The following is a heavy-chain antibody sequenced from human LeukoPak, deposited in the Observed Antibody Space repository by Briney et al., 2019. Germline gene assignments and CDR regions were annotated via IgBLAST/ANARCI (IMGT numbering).Heavy chain of an antibody. D-gene: IGHD5-18*01. V-gene: IGHV4-30-4*01. CDR1: GGPISSGDRY. Sequence: SQTLSLNCTVTGGPISSGDRYWSWIRQSPGKGLEWIGYIYSTGNTYYNPSLKSRVIISVDTSKNQFFLELNSVTAADTAVYYCARESYSYGYGGFDYWGQGILVTVSS. CDR3: ARESYSYGYGGFDY. J-gene: IGHJ4*02. CDR2: IYSTGNT.